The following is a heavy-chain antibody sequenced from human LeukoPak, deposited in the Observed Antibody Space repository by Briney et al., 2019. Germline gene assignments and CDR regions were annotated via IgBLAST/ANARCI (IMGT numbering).Heavy chain of an antibody. V-gene: IGHV3-21*01. D-gene: IGHD3-10*01. CDR2: ISSSSSYI. Sequence: GGSLRLSCAASGFTFSSYSMNWVRQAPGKGLEWVSSISSSSSYIYYADSVKGRFTISRDNAKNSLYLQMNSLRAEDTAVYYCATDLRQRRYEGSGSYSNNWYDPLGAGNPRHRLL. J-gene: IGHJ5*02. CDR3: ATDLRQRRYEGSGSYSNNWYDP. CDR1: GFTFSSYS.